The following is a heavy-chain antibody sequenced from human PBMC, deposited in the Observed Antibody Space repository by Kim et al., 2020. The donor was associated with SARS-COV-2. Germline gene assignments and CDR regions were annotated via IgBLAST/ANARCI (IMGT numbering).Heavy chain of an antibody. V-gene: IGHV3-7*03. Sequence: GGSLRLSCAASGFTFSYNWMNWFRQAPGKGLEWVAKINHDGSEKFYLDSVKGRFTISRDNAKNSLFLQMNSLRAEDTAVYYCARDLFCIGDTCSEDWGQGTLVTVTS. D-gene: IGHD2-15*01. J-gene: IGHJ4*02. CDR3: ARDLFCIGDTCSED. CDR1: GFTFSYNW. CDR2: INHDGSEK.